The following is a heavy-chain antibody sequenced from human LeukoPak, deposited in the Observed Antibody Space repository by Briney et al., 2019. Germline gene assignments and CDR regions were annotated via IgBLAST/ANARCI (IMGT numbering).Heavy chain of an antibody. CDR2: ISGSGAKT. J-gene: IGHJ4*02. CDR3: AKEKYSSGFFDY. CDR1: GFTFSTYA. Sequence: GGSLRLSCAASGFTFSTYAMSWVRQAPGKGLEWVAAISGSGAKTYYADSVKGRFTISRDNSKNTLYLQMKSLRAEDTAVYSCAKEKYSSGFFDYWGQGTLVTVSS. D-gene: IGHD3-22*01. V-gene: IGHV3-23*01.